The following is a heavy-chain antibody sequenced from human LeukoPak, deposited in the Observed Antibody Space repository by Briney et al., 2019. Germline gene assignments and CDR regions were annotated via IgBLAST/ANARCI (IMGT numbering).Heavy chain of an antibody. Sequence: HPGGSLRLSCAASGFTVSSNYMSWVRQAPGKGLEWVSVIYSGGSTYYADSVKGRFTISRDNSKNTLYLQMNSLRAEDTAVYYCARGGIAVASRVFDYWGQGTLVTVSS. J-gene: IGHJ4*02. CDR3: ARGGIAVASRVFDY. V-gene: IGHV3-66*02. CDR2: IYSGGST. D-gene: IGHD6-19*01. CDR1: GFTVSSNY.